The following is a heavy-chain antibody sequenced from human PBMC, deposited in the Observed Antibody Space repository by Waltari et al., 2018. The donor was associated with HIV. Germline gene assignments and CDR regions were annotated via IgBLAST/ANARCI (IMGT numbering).Heavy chain of an antibody. CDR3: ATLLGLNAFDI. Sequence: PPGKGLEWIGEINHSGSTNYNPSLKSRVTISVDTSKNQFSLKLSSVTAADTAVYYCATLLGLNAFDIWGQGTMVTVSS. CDR2: INHSGST. V-gene: IGHV4-34*01. D-gene: IGHD3-10*01. J-gene: IGHJ3*02.